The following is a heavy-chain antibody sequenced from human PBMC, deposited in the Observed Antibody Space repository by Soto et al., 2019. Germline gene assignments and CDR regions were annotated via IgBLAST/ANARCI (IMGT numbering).Heavy chain of an antibody. D-gene: IGHD3-16*01. CDR1: GFTFSSHD. V-gene: IGHV3-23*01. Sequence: EVQLLESGGGLVQPGGSLRLSCSASGFTFSSHDMIWVRQAPGKGLEWVSGVSGGGITSYADSEKGRFTISRDKSRNTLYLQMNILRVEDTAVYYWVKGFWGDYWGQGTLVTVSS. CDR3: VKGFWGDY. J-gene: IGHJ4*02. CDR2: VSGGGIT.